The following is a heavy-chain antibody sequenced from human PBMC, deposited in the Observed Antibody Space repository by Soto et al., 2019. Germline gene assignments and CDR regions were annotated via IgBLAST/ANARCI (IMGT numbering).Heavy chain of an antibody. D-gene: IGHD6-19*01. CDR1: GFTFDDHA. J-gene: IGHJ6*02. CDR3: TKDIKGTGWYFGLDL. CDR2: ISWNSGTI. Sequence: ALRLSCAASGFTFDDHAMHWVRQGPGKGLEWVSGISWNSGTIVYADSVKGRFTISRDNTKNSLYLQMDSLRREDTALYYCTKDIKGTGWYFGLDLWGQGTTVTGSS. V-gene: IGHV3-9*01.